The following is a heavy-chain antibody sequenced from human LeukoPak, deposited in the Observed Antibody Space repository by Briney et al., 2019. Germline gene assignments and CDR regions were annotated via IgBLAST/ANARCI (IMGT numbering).Heavy chain of an antibody. V-gene: IGHV1-69*13. CDR1: GGTFISYA. CDR2: IIPIFGTA. CDR3: ARDIWSMAAAGRGGFDP. J-gene: IGHJ5*02. D-gene: IGHD6-13*01. Sequence: ASVKVSCKASGGTFISYAISWVRQAPGQGLEWMGGIIPIFGTANYAQKFQGRVTITADESTSTAYMELSSLRSEDTAVYYCARDIWSMAAAGRGGFDPWGQGTLVTVSS.